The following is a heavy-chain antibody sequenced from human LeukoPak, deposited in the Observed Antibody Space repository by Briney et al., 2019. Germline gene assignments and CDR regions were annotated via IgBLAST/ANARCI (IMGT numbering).Heavy chain of an antibody. D-gene: IGHD6-13*01. V-gene: IGHV3-48*01. CDR2: ISSSSSTI. J-gene: IGHJ6*02. CDR3: ARDAPIAAAGYYCYYYGMDV. CDR1: GFTFSSYS. Sequence: GGSLRLSCAAPGFTFSSYSMNWVRQAPGKGLEWVSYISSSSSTIYYADSVKGRFTISRDNAKNSLYLQMNSLRAEDTAVYYCARDAPIAAAGYYCYYYGMDVWGQGTTVTVSS.